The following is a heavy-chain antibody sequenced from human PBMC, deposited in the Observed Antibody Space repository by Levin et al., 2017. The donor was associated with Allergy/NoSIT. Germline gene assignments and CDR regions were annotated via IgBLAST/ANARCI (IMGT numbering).Heavy chain of an antibody. Sequence: PSETLSLTCTVSGGSISSDNWSWIRQPPGKGLEWIGYIYDTGNTNYNPSLKSRVTLSVDTSKNQFSLKLSSVTPADTAVYYCAIFVWGSYRGFDYWGQGTLVTVSS. CDR3: AIFVWGSYRGFDY. J-gene: IGHJ4*02. CDR2: IYDTGNT. D-gene: IGHD3-16*02. V-gene: IGHV4-59*01. CDR1: GGSISSDN.